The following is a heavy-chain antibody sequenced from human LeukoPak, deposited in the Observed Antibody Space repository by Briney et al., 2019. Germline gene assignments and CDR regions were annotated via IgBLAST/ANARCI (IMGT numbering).Heavy chain of an antibody. CDR1: GFTFSHFW. Sequence: GGSLTLSCAASGFTFSHFWIHWVRQAPGKGLVWVSRINSDGSDTIYADSVKGRFTSSRDNAKNILYLQMNNLRAEDTAVYYCARMTTVTTEGIWGQGTMVTVSS. CDR3: ARMTTVTTEGI. D-gene: IGHD4-17*01. J-gene: IGHJ3*02. V-gene: IGHV3-74*01. CDR2: INSDGSDT.